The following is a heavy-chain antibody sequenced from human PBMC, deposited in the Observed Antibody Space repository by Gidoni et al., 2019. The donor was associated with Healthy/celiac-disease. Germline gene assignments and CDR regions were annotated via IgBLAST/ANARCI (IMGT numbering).Heavy chain of an antibody. CDR3: ARSPAGPYGG. Sequence: EVQLVESGGGLVKPGGSLSLPCAAYGFTFSSYSMNWVRQAPGKGLEWVSSISSSSSYIYYADSVKGRFTISRDNAKNSLYLQMNSLRAEDTAVYYCARSPAGPYGGWGQGTLVTVSS. D-gene: IGHD3-10*01. J-gene: IGHJ4*02. CDR2: ISSSSSYI. CDR1: GFTFSSYS. V-gene: IGHV3-21*01.